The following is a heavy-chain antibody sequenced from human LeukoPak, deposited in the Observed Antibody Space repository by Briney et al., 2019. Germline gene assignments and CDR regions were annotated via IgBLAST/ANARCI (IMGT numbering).Heavy chain of an antibody. V-gene: IGHV3-48*03. CDR3: AKDLEAWSYGYEGFDY. CDR2: ISSSGSTI. CDR1: GFTFSSYE. D-gene: IGHD3-16*01. Sequence: PGGSLRLSCAASGFTFSSYEMNWVRQAPGKGLEWVSYISSSGSTIYYADSVRGRFTISRDNSKNTLYLQTNNVRAEDTAVYYCAKDLEAWSYGYEGFDYWGQGTLVTVSS. J-gene: IGHJ4*02.